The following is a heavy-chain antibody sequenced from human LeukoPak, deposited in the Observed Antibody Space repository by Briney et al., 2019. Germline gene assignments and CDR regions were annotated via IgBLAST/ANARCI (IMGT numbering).Heavy chain of an antibody. V-gene: IGHV3-9*01. CDR2: ISWNSGSI. J-gene: IGHJ4*02. CDR3: AKCDNYDILTGHFDY. Sequence: GRSLRLSCAASGFTFDDYAMHWVRQAPGKGLEVVSGISWNSGSIGYADSVKGRFTISRDNAKNSLYLQMNSLRAEDTALYYCAKCDNYDILTGHFDYWGQGTLVTVSS. D-gene: IGHD3-9*01. CDR1: GFTFDDYA.